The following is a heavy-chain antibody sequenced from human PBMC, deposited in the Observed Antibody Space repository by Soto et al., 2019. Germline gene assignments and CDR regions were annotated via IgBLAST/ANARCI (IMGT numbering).Heavy chain of an antibody. Sequence: WETLSLTCIVSRCSFSSYGLSWVRQPPGKGLEWIGFIPRTGSTKYNPSLVSRLTISVDTSQNQLTMMMGSVTAVDTGVYYCTRESAGSSKNYWFDPWGQGILVTVSS. CDR3: TRESAGSSKNYWFDP. CDR1: RCSFSSYG. D-gene: IGHD1-7*01. J-gene: IGHJ5*02. V-gene: IGHV4-59*01. CDR2: IPRTGST.